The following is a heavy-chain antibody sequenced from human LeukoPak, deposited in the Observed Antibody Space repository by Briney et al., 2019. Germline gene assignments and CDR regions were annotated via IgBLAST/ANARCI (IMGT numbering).Heavy chain of an antibody. CDR3: ARDVYSPDTSGYKDS. CDR2: IYYSGST. D-gene: IGHD3-22*01. CDR1: GGSISTSSHY. J-gene: IGHJ4*02. V-gene: IGHV4-39*07. Sequence: SETLSLTCTVSGGSISTSSHYWGWIRQPPGKGLEWIGIIYYSGSTYYNPSLQSRVTISLDTSKNQFSLKLSSVTAADTAVYYCARDVYSPDTSGYKDSWGRGTLVTVSS.